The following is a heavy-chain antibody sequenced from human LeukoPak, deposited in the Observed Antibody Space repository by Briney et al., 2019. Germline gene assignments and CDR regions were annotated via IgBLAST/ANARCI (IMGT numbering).Heavy chain of an antibody. Sequence: GESLKISCKGSGYSFTSYWIGWVRQMPGKGLEWMGIIYPGDSDTRHSPSFQGQVTISADKSISTAYLQWSSLKASDTAMYYCATLGVRSGSYYYFDYWGQGTLVTVSS. CDR1: GYSFTSYW. V-gene: IGHV5-51*01. D-gene: IGHD1-26*01. J-gene: IGHJ4*02. CDR2: IYPGDSDT. CDR3: ATLGVRSGSYYYFDY.